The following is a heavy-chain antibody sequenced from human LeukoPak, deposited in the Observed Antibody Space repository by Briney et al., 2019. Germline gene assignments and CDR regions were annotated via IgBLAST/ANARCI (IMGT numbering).Heavy chain of an antibody. CDR1: GGSFSGYY. D-gene: IGHD3-10*01. Sequence: SETLSLTCAVYGGSFSGYYWSWIRQPPGKGLEWIGEINHSGSTNYNPSLKSRVTISVDTSKNQFSLKLSSVTAADTAVYYCARGLVPELYYYGSGSYRYYFDYWGQGTLVTVSS. CDR2: INHSGST. V-gene: IGHV4-34*01. J-gene: IGHJ4*02. CDR3: ARGLVPELYYYGSGSYRYYFDY.